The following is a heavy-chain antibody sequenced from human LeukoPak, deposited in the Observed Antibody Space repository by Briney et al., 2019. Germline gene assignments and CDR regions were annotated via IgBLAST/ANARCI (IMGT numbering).Heavy chain of an antibody. CDR2: INHSGST. Sequence: SETLSLTCAVYGGSFSGYYWSWIRQPPGKGLEWIGEINHSGSTNYNPSLKSRVTISVDTSKNQFSLKLSSVTAADTAVYYCARLVARRGYFDPWGRGTLVTVSS. V-gene: IGHV4-34*01. J-gene: IGHJ2*01. CDR1: GGSFSGYY. CDR3: ARLVARRGYFDP. D-gene: IGHD6-6*01.